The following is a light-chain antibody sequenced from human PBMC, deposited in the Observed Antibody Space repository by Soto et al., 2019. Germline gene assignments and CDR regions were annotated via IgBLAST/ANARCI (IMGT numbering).Light chain of an antibody. CDR3: QQYNSHSRT. J-gene: IGKJ1*01. CDR1: QSITTW. CDR2: DAS. Sequence: DIQMTPSPSTLSASVVDRVIITCRASQSITTWLAWNQQRPGKAPNLLIYDASTLESGVPLRFSGSGSGTEFTLTISSLQPDDFATYYCQQYNSHSRTFGQGTKVDIK. V-gene: IGKV1-5*01.